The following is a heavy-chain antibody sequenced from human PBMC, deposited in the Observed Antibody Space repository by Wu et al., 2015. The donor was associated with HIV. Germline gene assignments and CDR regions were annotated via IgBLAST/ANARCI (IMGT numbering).Heavy chain of an antibody. V-gene: IGHV1-46*01. CDR2: INTSSGST. CDR3: ARLISARPTGDYYYMNV. J-gene: IGHJ6*03. Sequence: QMQLVQSGAEGKKPGASVKISCKASGYTFTSYYLHWVRQAPGQGLEWMGIINTSSGSTAYAQRFQGRVTLSRDTSTTTVYMELRSLRSEDTGMYYCARLISARPTGDYYYMNVWGKGTTVIVSS. CDR1: GYTFTSYY. D-gene: IGHD7-27*01.